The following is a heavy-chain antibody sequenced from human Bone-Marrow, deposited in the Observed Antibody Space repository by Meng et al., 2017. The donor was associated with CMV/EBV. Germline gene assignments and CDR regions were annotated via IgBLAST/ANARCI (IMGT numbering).Heavy chain of an antibody. Sequence: GESLKISCAASGFTFSSYAMHWVRQAPGQGLEWVAVISYDGSNKYYADSVKGRFTISRDNSKKTLYLQMNSLRAEDTAVFYCARELVIPTNDASRHYGMDVWGQGTTVTVSS. J-gene: IGHJ6*02. CDR3: ARELVIPTNDASRHYGMDV. V-gene: IGHV3-30-3*01. D-gene: IGHD2-2*01. CDR1: GFTFSSYA. CDR2: ISYDGSNK.